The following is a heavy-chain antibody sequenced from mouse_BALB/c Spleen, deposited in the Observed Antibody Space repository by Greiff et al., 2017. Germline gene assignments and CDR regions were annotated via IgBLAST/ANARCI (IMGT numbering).Heavy chain of an antibody. J-gene: IGHJ1*01. D-gene: IGHD1-1*01. V-gene: IGHV7-3*02. CDR1: GFTFTDYY. Sequence: EVKLQESGGGLVQPGGSLRLSCATSGFTFTDYYMSWVRQPPGKALEWLGFIRNKANGYTTEYSASVKGRFTISRDNSQSILYLQMNTLRAEDSATYYCARRDYGSSWYFDVWGAGTTVTVSS. CDR2: IRNKANGYTT. CDR3: ARRDYGSSWYFDV.